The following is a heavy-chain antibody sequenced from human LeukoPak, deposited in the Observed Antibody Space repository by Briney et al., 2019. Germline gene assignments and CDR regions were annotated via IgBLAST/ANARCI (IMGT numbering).Heavy chain of an antibody. CDR3: ARCGDGLPCDFDY. CDR1: EFTFSNAW. J-gene: IGHJ4*02. CDR2: IKSKTNGGTT. Sequence: PGGSLRLSCAASEFTFSNAWMNWVRQAPGKGLEWVGRIKSKTNGGTTDYAAPVKGRFTISRDDSKNTLYLQMNSLKTEDTAVYYCARCGDGLPCDFDYWGQGTLVTVSS. V-gene: IGHV3-15*01. D-gene: IGHD3-10*01.